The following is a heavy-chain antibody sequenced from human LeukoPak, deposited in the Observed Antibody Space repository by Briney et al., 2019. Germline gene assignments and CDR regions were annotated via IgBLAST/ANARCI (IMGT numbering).Heavy chain of an antibody. D-gene: IGHD6-19*01. V-gene: IGHV4-59*01. CDR2: IYYSGST. J-gene: IGHJ4*02. Sequence: NPSETLSLTCTVSGGSISGYYWSWIRQPPGKGLEWIGYIYYSGSTNYNPSLKSRVTISVDTSKNQFSLKLSSVTAADTAVYYCARDSGTLAVAGTFDYWGQGTLVTVSS. CDR3: ARDSGTLAVAGTFDY. CDR1: GGSISGYY.